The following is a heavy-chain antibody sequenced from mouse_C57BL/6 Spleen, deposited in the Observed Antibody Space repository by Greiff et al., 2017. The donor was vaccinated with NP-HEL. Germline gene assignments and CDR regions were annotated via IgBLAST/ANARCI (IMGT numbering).Heavy chain of an antibody. D-gene: IGHD2-10*02. Sequence: EVKLVESGGGLVQPGGSLSLSCAASGFTFTDYYMSWVRQPPGKALEWLGFIRNKANGYTTEYSASVKGRFTISRDNSQSILYLQMNALRAEDSATYYCARYGWWYGNYYYAMDDWGKGTSVTVSS. J-gene: IGHJ4*01. CDR3: ARYGWWYGNYYYAMDD. CDR2: IRNKANGYTT. CDR1: GFTFTDYY. V-gene: IGHV7-3*01.